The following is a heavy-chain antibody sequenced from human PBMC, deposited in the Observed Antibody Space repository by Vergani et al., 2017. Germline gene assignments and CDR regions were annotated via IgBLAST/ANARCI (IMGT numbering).Heavy chain of an antibody. D-gene: IGHD1-1*01. CDR3: ARDFLTRVTTLDYYKMGV. V-gene: IGHV3-30*03. J-gene: IGHJ6*03. Sequence: QVQLVGSGGGEVQPGRSLRLSCSAAGFPFSDYGVHWVRQAPGKGLEWVSVISYDGNKKNYADSVKGRFTISRDNSKNTLYLEMNALRAGDTAVYYCARDFLTRVTTLDYYKMGVWGKGTTVTVSS. CDR1: GFPFSDYG. CDR2: ISYDGNKK.